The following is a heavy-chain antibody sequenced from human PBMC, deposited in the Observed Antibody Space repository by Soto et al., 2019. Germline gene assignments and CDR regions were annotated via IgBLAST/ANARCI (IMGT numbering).Heavy chain of an antibody. J-gene: IGHJ4*02. V-gene: IGHV3-33*01. CDR1: GFSFSRHG. CDR2: IWYDGSNK. Sequence: EQLVESGGGVVQPGRSLRLSCAASGFSFSRHGMHWVRQAPGKGLEWVAIIWYDGSNKYYADSVKGRFTISRDNSKNTLYLQMNSLRAEDTAVYDCARGDLYSSSPDYWGQGTLVTVSS. D-gene: IGHD6-6*01. CDR3: ARGDLYSSSPDY.